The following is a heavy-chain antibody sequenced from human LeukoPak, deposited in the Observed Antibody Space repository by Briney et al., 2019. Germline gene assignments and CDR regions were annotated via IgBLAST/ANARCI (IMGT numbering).Heavy chain of an antibody. CDR2: INPNSGGT. D-gene: IGHD3-22*01. J-gene: IGHJ6*02. Sequence: ASVKVSCKASGYTFTGYYMHWVRQAPGQGLEWMGWINPNSGGTNYAQKFQGWVTMTRDTSISTAYMELSRLRSDDTAVYYCARQSPYNYYDSLDGMDVWGQGTTVTVSS. CDR1: GYTFTGYY. V-gene: IGHV1-2*04. CDR3: ARQSPYNYYDSLDGMDV.